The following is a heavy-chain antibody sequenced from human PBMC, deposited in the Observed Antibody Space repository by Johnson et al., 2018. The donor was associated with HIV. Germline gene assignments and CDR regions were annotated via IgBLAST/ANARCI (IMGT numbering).Heavy chain of an antibody. D-gene: IGHD1-26*01. V-gene: IGHV3-7*05. J-gene: IGHJ3*02. CDR1: GFRFSSSW. CDR2: IKQDGSEN. CDR3: ATFGGGSFHAFDI. Sequence: VQLVESGGGLVQPGGSLRLSCTASGFRFSSSWMGWVRQAPGKGLEWVANIKQDGSENYYVDSLKGRFTISRDNAKNSLYLQMNSLRAEDTAVYYCATFGGGSFHAFDIWGQGTMVTVSS.